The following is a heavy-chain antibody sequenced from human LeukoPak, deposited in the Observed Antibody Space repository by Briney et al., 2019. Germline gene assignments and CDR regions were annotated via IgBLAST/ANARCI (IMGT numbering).Heavy chain of an antibody. CDR1: GFTFSNYW. D-gene: IGHD5-18*01. CDR3: AKGVNLYSYGPVDI. Sequence: GGSLRLSCAASGFTFSNYWMHWVRQAPGMGLVWVSRVKSDGTATNYADSVKGRFTISRDNAKNTLYLQMNSLRVEDTAVYYCAKGVNLYSYGPVDIWGPGTMVTVSS. J-gene: IGHJ3*02. V-gene: IGHV3-74*01. CDR2: VKSDGTAT.